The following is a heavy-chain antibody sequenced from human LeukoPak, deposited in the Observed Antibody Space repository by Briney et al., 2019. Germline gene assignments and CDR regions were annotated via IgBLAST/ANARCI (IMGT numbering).Heavy chain of an antibody. J-gene: IGHJ4*02. CDR1: GGSISSSNW. CDR2: IYHSGST. V-gene: IGHV4-4*02. D-gene: IGHD5-18*01. CDR3: ASGYSYDFVHY. Sequence: SSETLSLTCAVSGGSISSSNWWRWVRQPPGRGLEWSGEIYHSGSTNYNPSLKSRGTILVDKSKNQFSLQLTSVTAADAAAYYCASGYSYDFVHYWGQGTLLTVPS.